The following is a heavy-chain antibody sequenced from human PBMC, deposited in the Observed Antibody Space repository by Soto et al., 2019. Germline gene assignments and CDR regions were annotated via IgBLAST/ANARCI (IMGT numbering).Heavy chain of an antibody. CDR2: IDPSDSYT. CDR3: ARHPSPSRSGSVSFDP. Sequence: GESLKISCKGSGYSLTSYWISWVRQMPGKGLEWMGRIDPSDSYTNYSPSFQGHVTISADKSISTAYLQWSSLKASDTAMYYCARHPSPSRSGSVSFDPWGQGTLVTVSS. D-gene: IGHD6-19*01. J-gene: IGHJ5*02. V-gene: IGHV5-10-1*01. CDR1: GYSLTSYW.